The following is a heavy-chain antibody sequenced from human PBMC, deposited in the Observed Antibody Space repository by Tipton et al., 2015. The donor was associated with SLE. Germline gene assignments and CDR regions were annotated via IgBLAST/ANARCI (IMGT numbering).Heavy chain of an antibody. D-gene: IGHD3-22*01. CDR3: ASAYDSSGYYYHFDY. V-gene: IGHV3-20*04. J-gene: IGHJ4*02. CDR2: INWNGDST. Sequence: SLRLSCVASGFTLSSYGMSWVRQAPGKGLEWVSGINWNGDSTGYADSVKGRFTISRDNAKNSLYLQMNSLRAEDTALYYCASAYDSSGYYYHFDYWGQGTLVTVSS. CDR1: GFTLSSYG.